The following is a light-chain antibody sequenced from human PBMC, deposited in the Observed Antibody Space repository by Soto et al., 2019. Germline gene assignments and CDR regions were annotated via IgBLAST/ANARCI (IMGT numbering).Light chain of an antibody. J-gene: IGKJ5*01. Sequence: EIVMTQSPATLSVSPGERATLSCRASPSVTNYLAWYQQKPGQAPRLLIYGAFNRATGIPARFSGSGSGTDFTLTISSLEPEDFAVYYCQQRSNWPPRITFGQGTRLEIK. CDR1: PSVTNY. V-gene: IGKV3-11*01. CDR2: GAF. CDR3: QQRSNWPPRIT.